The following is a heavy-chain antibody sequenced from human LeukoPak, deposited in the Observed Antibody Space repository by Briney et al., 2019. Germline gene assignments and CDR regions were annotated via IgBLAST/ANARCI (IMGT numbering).Heavy chain of an antibody. J-gene: IGHJ4*02. D-gene: IGHD1-26*01. CDR2: ISSSSSYI. V-gene: IGHV3-21*01. CDR3: ARSPNSGSYYGSDY. Sequence: PGGSLRLSCAASGFTFSSYSMNWVRQAPGKGLEWVSSISSSSSYIYYADSVKGRFTISRDNAKNSLYLQMNSLRAEDTAVYYCARSPNSGSYYGSDYWGQGTLVTVSS. CDR1: GFTFSSYS.